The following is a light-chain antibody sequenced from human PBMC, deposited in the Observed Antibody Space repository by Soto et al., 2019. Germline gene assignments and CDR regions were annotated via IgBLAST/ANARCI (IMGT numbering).Light chain of an antibody. J-gene: IGLJ2*01. Sequence: QSVLTQPASVSGSPGQSITISCTGTGSDVGGYILVSWYQQHPGKAPKLIIYEGRKRPSGVSDRFSGSKSGNTASLTISGLQPEDEVHYHCCSYVGSDTYVIFGGGTKLTVL. CDR3: CSYVGSDTYVI. V-gene: IGLV2-23*01. CDR2: EGR. CDR1: GSDVGGYIL.